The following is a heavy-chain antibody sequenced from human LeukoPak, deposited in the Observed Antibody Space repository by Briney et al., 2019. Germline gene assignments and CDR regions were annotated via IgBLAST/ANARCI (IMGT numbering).Heavy chain of an antibody. V-gene: IGHV3-48*01. Sequence: GGSLRLSCAASGFTFSSYSMNWVRQAPGKGLEWVSYISSSSSTIYYADSVKGRFTISRDNAKNSLYLQMNSLRAEDTAVYYCAKDRWYSGYDLWGQGTLVTVSS. CDR3: AKDRWYSGYDL. CDR2: ISSSSSTI. D-gene: IGHD5-12*01. J-gene: IGHJ4*02. CDR1: GFTFSSYS.